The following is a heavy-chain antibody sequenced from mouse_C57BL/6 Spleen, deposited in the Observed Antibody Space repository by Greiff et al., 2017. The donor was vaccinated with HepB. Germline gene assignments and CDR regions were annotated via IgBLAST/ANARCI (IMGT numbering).Heavy chain of an antibody. V-gene: IGHV5-17*01. CDR1: GFTFSDYG. D-gene: IGHD1-1*01. Sequence: EVQLVESGGGLVKPGGSLKLSCAASGFTFSDYGMHWVRQAPEKGLEWVAYISSGSSTIYYADTVKGRFTISRDNAKNTLFLQMTSLRSEDTAMYYCTIPVLLRWDYAMDYWGQGTSVTVSS. CDR3: TIPVLLRWDYAMDY. CDR2: ISSGSSTI. J-gene: IGHJ4*01.